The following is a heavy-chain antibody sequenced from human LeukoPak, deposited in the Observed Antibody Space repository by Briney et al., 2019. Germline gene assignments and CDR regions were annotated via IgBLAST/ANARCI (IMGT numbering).Heavy chain of an antibody. CDR3: AKSPAYDSVLFT. D-gene: IGHD3-3*01. Sequence: GSSVKVSCKASGGTFSSYAISWVRQAPGQGLEWMGRIIPILGIANYAQKFQGRVTITADKSTSTAYMELSSLRSEDTAVYYCAKSPAYDSVLFTWGQGTLVTVSS. V-gene: IGHV1-69*04. CDR1: GGTFSSYA. CDR2: IIPILGIA. J-gene: IGHJ5*02.